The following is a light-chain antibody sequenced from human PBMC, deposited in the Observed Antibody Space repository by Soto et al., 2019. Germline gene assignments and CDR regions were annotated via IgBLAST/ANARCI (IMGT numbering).Light chain of an antibody. Sequence: HSALTQPPSVSGAPWQRVTISCTGSSSNIGAGYDVHWYQQLPGTAPKLLIYGNSNRPSGVPDRFSGSKSGTSASLAITGLQAEDEADYYCQSYDSSLSGHVFGTGTKVTVL. CDR2: GNS. CDR3: QSYDSSLSGHV. J-gene: IGLJ1*01. CDR1: SSNIGAGYD. V-gene: IGLV1-40*01.